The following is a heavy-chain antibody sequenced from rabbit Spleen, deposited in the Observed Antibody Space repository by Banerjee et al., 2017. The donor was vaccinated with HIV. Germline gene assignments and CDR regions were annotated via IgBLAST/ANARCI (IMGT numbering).Heavy chain of an antibody. Sequence: QLVESGGGLVQPGGSLKLSCKASGFDFSRYYMSWVRQAPGKGLEWIGDIDPIFGVAVYASWVRGRFTISSHNAQNTLYLQLNSLTAADTATYFCVKEVAGKFGLWGPGTLVTVS. D-gene: IGHD4-1*01. CDR2: IDPIFGVA. CDR1: GFDFSRYY. V-gene: IGHV1S7*01. CDR3: VKEVAGKFGL. J-gene: IGHJ4*01.